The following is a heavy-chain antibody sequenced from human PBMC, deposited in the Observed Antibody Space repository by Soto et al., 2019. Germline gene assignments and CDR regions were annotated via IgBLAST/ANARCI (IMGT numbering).Heavy chain of an antibody. V-gene: IGHV1-18*01. CDR1: GYTFTDYV. J-gene: IGHJ4*02. Sequence: ASVKVSCKASGYTFTDYVISWVRQAPGQGLEWMGYFNGNNGNTHCAQKFQGRVTMTTDTSTNTAYMELRSLTCDDTAVYYCAKDQAEYYFDYWGQGTLVTVSS. CDR2: FNGNNGNT. CDR3: AKDQAEYYFDY.